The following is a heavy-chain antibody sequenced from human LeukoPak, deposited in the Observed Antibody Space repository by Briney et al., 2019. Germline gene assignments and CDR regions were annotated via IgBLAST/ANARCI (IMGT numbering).Heavy chain of an antibody. Sequence: SETLSLTCTVSGGSISSYYWSWIRQPAGKGLEWIGRIYTSGSTNYNPSLKSRVTMSVDTSKNQFSLKLSSVTAADTAVYYCANDLKATMVRGVIRYDYWGQGTLVTASS. V-gene: IGHV4-4*07. CDR1: GGSISSYY. CDR2: IYTSGST. D-gene: IGHD3-10*01. J-gene: IGHJ4*02. CDR3: ANDLKATMVRGVIRYDY.